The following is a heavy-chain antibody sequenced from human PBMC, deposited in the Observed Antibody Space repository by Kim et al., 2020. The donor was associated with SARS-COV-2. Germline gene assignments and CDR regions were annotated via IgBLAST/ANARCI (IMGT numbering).Heavy chain of an antibody. Sequence: GGSLRLSCAASGFTFSSYAMSWVRQAPGKGLEWVSVIYSGGSSTYYADSVKGRFTISRDNSKNTLYLQMNSLRAEDTAVYYCAKDRLRFYGGNSGWFDP. CDR1: GFTFSSYA. J-gene: IGHJ5*02. CDR2: IYSGGSST. V-gene: IGHV3-23*03. D-gene: IGHD4-17*01. CDR3: AKDRLRFYGGNSGWFDP.